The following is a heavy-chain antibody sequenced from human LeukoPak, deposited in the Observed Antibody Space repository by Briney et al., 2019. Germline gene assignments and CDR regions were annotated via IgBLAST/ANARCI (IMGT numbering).Heavy chain of an antibody. J-gene: IGHJ6*02. CDR3: ARDLPSEGIFGVGTPSVDV. V-gene: IGHV1-18*01. CDR2: ISAYNGNT. Sequence: GASVKVSCKASGYTLTSYGISWVRQAPGQGLEWMGWISAYNGNTNYAQKLQGRVTMTTDTSTSTAYMELRSLRSDDTAVYYCARDLPSEGIFGVGTPSVDVWGQGTTVTVSS. CDR1: GYTLTSYG. D-gene: IGHD3-3*01.